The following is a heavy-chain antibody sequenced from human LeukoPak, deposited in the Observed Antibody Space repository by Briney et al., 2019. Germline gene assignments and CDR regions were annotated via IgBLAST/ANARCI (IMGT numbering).Heavy chain of an antibody. CDR1: GFTFSSYW. CDR3: ARAATERYYYGMDV. CDR2: INSDGSST. Sequence: PGGSLRLSCAVSGFTFSSYWMHWVRHAPGKGLVWVSRINSDGSSTSYADSVKGRFTISRDNAKNTLYLQMNSLRAEDTAVYYCARAATERYYYGMDVWGQGTTVTVSS. J-gene: IGHJ6*02. D-gene: IGHD6-25*01. V-gene: IGHV3-74*01.